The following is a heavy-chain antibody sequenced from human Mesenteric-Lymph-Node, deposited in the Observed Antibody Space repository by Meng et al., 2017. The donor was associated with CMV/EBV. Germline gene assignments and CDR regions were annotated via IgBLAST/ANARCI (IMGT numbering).Heavy chain of an antibody. CDR2: IYYTGDT. D-gene: IGHD3-3*01. CDR3: ARRTVFGVVVPFNY. Sequence: GGSVSSDDDYWGWIRQPPGKGLEWIGNIYYTGDTSYNPSLKSRVTMSVETSKNQLSLKLSSVTAADTAVYYCARRTVFGVVVPFNYWGQGILVTVSS. V-gene: IGHV4-39*01. CDR1: GGSVSSDDDY. J-gene: IGHJ4*02.